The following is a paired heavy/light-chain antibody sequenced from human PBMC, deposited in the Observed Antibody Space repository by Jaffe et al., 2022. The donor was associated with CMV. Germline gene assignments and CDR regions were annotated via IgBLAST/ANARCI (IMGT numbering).Light chain of an antibody. V-gene: IGLV3-21*04. CDR2: YDS. Sequence: SYVLTQPPSVSVAPGKTARITCGGNNIGSKSVHWYQQKPGQAPVLVIYYDSDRPSGIPERFSGSNSGNTATLTISRVEAGDEADYYCQVWDSSSDDNYVFGTGTKVTVL. J-gene: IGLJ1*01. CDR1: NIGSKS. CDR3: QVWDSSSDDNYV.
Heavy chain of an antibody. Sequence: QVQLVQSGAEVKKPGASVKVSCKASGYTFTGYYMHWVRQAPGQGLEWMGWINPNSGGTNYAQKFQGRVTMTRDTSISTAYMELSRLRSDDTAVYYCARRLAQYYYDSSGYYERGPDAFDIWGQGTMVTVSS. J-gene: IGHJ3*02. CDR1: GYTFTGYY. D-gene: IGHD3-22*01. CDR2: INPNSGGT. CDR3: ARRLAQYYYDSSGYYERGPDAFDI. V-gene: IGHV1-2*02.